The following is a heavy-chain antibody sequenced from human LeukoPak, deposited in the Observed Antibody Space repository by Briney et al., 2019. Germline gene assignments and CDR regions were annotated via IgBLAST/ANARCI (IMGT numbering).Heavy chain of an antibody. J-gene: IGHJ6*03. CDR2: IYSGGST. CDR1: GFTVSSNY. V-gene: IGHV3-66*02. Sequence: AGGSLRLSCAASGFTVSSNYMSWVRQSPGKGLEWVSVIYSGGSTYYADSVKGRFTISRDNSKNTLYLQMNSLRAEDTAVYYCARGYCSSTSCYYYYYYMDVWGKGTTVTVSS. CDR3: ARGYCSSTSCYYYYYYMDV. D-gene: IGHD2-2*01.